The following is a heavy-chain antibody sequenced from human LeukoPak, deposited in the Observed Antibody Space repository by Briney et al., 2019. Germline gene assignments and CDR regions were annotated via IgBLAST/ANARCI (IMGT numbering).Heavy chain of an antibody. J-gene: IGHJ3*02. CDR1: GFTFSSYG. Sequence: GGSLRLSCAASGFTFSSYGMHWVRQAPGKGLEWVAVIWYDGSNKYYADSVKGRFTISRDNTKNTLYLQMNSLRAEDTAVYYCAREGGNGAFDIWGQGTMVTVSS. CDR2: IWYDGSNK. D-gene: IGHD4-23*01. V-gene: IGHV3-30*19. CDR3: AREGGNGAFDI.